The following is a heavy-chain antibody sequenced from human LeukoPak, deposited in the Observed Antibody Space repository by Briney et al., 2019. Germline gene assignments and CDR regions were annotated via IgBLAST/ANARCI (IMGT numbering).Heavy chain of an antibody. CDR1: GGSFSGYY. D-gene: IGHD6-19*01. CDR2: INHSGST. V-gene: IGHV4-34*01. CDR3: ARSSSGWYSPSLFDY. J-gene: IGHJ4*02. Sequence: PSETLSLTRAVYGGSFSGYYWSWIRQPPGKGLEWIGEINHSGSTNYNPSLKSRVTISVDTSKNQFSLKLSSVTAADTAVYYCARSSSGWYSPSLFDYWGQGTLVTVSS.